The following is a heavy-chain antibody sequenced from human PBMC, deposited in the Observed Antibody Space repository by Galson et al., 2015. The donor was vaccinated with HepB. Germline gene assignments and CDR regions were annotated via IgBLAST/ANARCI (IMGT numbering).Heavy chain of an antibody. CDR3: ASQNRGTFSRGNAFDM. Sequence: SLRLSCAASGFTFSGFPMHWVRQAPGKGLEWVAVILNDGIIKYYADSAKGRFTISRDNSKKMSYLQMNNLRVTDTAIYYCASQNRGTFSRGNAFDMWGPGTMGTVSS. J-gene: IGHJ3*02. D-gene: IGHD1-26*01. V-gene: IGHV3-30*04. CDR1: GFTFSGFP. CDR2: ILNDGIIK.